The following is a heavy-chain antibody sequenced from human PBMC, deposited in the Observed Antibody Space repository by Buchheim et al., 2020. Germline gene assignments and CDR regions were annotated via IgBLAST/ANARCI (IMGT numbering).Heavy chain of an antibody. CDR3: ATSKNDYGDYVSGIDFDY. V-gene: IGHV4-34*01. CDR1: GGSFSGYY. CDR2: INHSGST. Sequence: QVQLQQWGAGLLKPSETLSLTCAVYGGSFSGYYWSWIRQPPGKGLEWIGEINHSGSTNYNPSLKSRVTISVDTSKNQFSLKLSSVTAADTAVYYWATSKNDYGDYVSGIDFDYWGQGTL. J-gene: IGHJ4*02. D-gene: IGHD4-17*01.